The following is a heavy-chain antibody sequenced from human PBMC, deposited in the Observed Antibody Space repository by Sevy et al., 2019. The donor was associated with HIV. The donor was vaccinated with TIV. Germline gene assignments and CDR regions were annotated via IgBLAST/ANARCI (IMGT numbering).Heavy chain of an antibody. D-gene: IGHD6-13*01. CDR1: GFTFSSYG. CDR2: IWYDGINK. V-gene: IGHV3-33*06. CDR3: AKVEAAAGWGFYYYYYMDV. Sequence: GGSLRLSCAASGFTFSSYGMHWVRQAPGKGLEWVAVIWYDGINKYYADSVKGRFTISRDNSKNTLYLQMNSLRAEDTAVYYCAKVEAAAGWGFYYYYYMDVWGKGTTVTVSS. J-gene: IGHJ6*03.